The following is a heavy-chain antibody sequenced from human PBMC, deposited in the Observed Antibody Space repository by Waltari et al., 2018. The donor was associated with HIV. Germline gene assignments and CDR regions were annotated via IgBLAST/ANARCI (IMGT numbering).Heavy chain of an antibody. Sequence: EVQLVESGGGLVQLGGSLRLSCAASGFTFSSSEMNWGRQAPGKGLEWVSYISSSGSTIYYADSVKGRFTISRDNAKNSLYLQMNSLRAEDTAVYYCARGGWDPYYYGMDVWGQGTTVTVSS. CDR1: GFTFSSSE. D-gene: IGHD1-26*01. CDR2: ISSSGSTI. CDR3: ARGGWDPYYYGMDV. V-gene: IGHV3-48*03. J-gene: IGHJ6*02.